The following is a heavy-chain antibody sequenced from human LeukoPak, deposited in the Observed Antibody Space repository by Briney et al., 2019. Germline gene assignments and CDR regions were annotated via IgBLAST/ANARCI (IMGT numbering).Heavy chain of an antibody. V-gene: IGHV3-74*01. J-gene: IGHJ4*02. CDR1: GFPFSNYW. D-gene: IGHD6-13*01. Sequence: PGGPPRLSCAASGFPFSNYWMHWVRQAPGKGLVWVSRVNSDGSTTNYADSVKGRFTISRDNAENTLYMRMNSLRPEDTAVYYCARGYYSSSRFDSWGQGTLVTVSS. CDR3: ARGYYSSSRFDS. CDR2: VNSDGSTT.